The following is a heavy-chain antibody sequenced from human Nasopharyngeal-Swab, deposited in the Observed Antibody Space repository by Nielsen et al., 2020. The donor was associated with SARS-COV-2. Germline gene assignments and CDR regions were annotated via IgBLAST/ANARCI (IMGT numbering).Heavy chain of an antibody. V-gene: IGHV4-30-2*01. J-gene: IGHJ6*02. D-gene: IGHD2-15*01. CDR3: ASGSIDLALFYYHAMDV. CDR1: GGSISSGGYS. Sequence: SETLSLTCAVSGGSISSGGYSWSWIRQPPGKGLEWIGYIYHSGSTYYNPSLKSRLTISVDTSKNHFSLKLSSVTAADTALYYCASGSIDLALFYYHAMDVWGRGTTVTVSS. CDR2: IYHSGST.